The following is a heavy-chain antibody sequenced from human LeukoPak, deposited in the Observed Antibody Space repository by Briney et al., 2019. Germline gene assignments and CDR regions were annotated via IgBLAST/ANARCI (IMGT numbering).Heavy chain of an antibody. CDR3: ASPYCGGDCYSRQDYYYYMDV. V-gene: IGHV1-69*01. CDR2: IIPIFGTA. CDR1: GGTFSSYA. J-gene: IGHJ6*03. Sequence: ASVKVSCKASGGTFSSYAISWVRQAPGQGLEWVGGIIPIFGTANYAQQFQGRVTITADESTSTAYMELSSLRSEDTAVYYCASPYCGGDCYSRQDYYYYMDVWGKGTTVTVSS. D-gene: IGHD2-21*01.